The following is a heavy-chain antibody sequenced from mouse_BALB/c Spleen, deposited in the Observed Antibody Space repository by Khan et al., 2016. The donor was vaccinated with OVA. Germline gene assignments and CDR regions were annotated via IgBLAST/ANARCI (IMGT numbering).Heavy chain of an antibody. D-gene: IGHD2-13*01. CDR1: GFSLITYG. J-gene: IGHJ4*01. CDR3: ARETASYGDYDAMDY. CDR2: IWAGGST. V-gene: IGHV2-9*02. Sequence: QVQLKESGPGLVAPSQSLSITCSVSGFSLITYGVHWVRQSPGKGLEWLGIIWAGGSTNYNSALMSRLSIPTDNSKSQVFLKMNSLQTDDTAMYYCARETASYGDYDAMDYWGQGTSVTVSS.